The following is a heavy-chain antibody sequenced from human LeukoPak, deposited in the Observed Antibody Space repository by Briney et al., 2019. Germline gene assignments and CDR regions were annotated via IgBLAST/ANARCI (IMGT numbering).Heavy chain of an antibody. CDR3: AKFARWWVFGVVTEGAYDAFDI. V-gene: IGHV3-23*01. D-gene: IGHD3-3*01. Sequence: PGGSLRLSCAASGFTFSSYAMSWVRQAPGKGLEWVSAISGSGGSTYYADSVKGRFTISRDNSKNTLYLQMNSLRAEDTAVYYCAKFARWWVFGVVTEGAYDAFDIWGQGTMVTVSS. CDR1: GFTFSSYA. CDR2: ISGSGGST. J-gene: IGHJ3*02.